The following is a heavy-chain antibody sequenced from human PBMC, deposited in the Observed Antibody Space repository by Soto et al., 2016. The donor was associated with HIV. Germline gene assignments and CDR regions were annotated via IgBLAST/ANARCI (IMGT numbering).Heavy chain of an antibody. CDR2: ISTSSSYI. V-gene: IGHV3-21*01. CDR1: GFTFSSYS. D-gene: IGHD3-10*01. J-gene: IGHJ4*02. CDR3: ARAPHHYYGSGGGY. Sequence: EVQLVESGGGLVKPGGSLRLSCEASGFTFSSYSMNWVRQAPGKGLEWVSSISTSSSYIYYADSVKGRFTISRDNAKNSLYLQMNSLRAEDTAVYYCARAPHHYYGSGGGYWGQGTLGHRL.